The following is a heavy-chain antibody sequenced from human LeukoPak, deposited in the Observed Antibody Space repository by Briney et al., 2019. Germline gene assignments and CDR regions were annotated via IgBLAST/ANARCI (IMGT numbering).Heavy chain of an antibody. CDR2: IYYSGST. D-gene: IGHD6-13*01. V-gene: IGHV4-59*01. Sequence: PSETLSLTCTVSGGSISSYYWSWIRQPPGKGLEWMGYIYYSGSTNYNPSLKSRVTISVDTSKNQFSLKLSSVTAADTAVYYCARELGSSWHYNWFDPWGQGTLVTVSS. CDR1: GGSISSYY. CDR3: ARELGSSWHYNWFDP. J-gene: IGHJ5*02.